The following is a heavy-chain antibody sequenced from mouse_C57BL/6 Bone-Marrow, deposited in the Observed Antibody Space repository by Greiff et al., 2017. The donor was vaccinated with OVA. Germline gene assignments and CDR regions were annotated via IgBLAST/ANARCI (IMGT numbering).Heavy chain of an antibody. CDR2: IYPSDSET. Sequence: QVQLQQPGAELVRPGSSVKLSCKASGYTFTSYWMDWVKQRPGQGLEWIGNIYPSDSETHYNQKFKGKATLTADKSSSTAYMQLSSLTSEDSAVYFCAREDRSNRAMDYWGQGASVTVSS. D-gene: IGHD1-1*01. CDR3: AREDRSNRAMDY. CDR1: GYTFTSYW. V-gene: IGHV1-61*01. J-gene: IGHJ4*01.